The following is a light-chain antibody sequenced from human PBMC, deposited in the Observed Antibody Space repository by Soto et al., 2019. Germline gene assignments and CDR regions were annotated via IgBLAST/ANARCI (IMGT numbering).Light chain of an antibody. Sequence: EIVLTQSPATLSLSPGERATLSCRASQSVSSYLAWYQQKPGQAPRLLIYDASNRATGIPARFSGSGSGTDFTLTISSLDPEDFAVYYCQQRSYWLTFGGGTKVEI. CDR1: QSVSSY. J-gene: IGKJ4*01. CDR3: QQRSYWLT. V-gene: IGKV3-11*01. CDR2: DAS.